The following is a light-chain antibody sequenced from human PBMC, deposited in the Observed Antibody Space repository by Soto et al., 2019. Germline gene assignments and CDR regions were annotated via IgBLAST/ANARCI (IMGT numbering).Light chain of an antibody. CDR3: AAWDDTLSGHVV. Sequence: QSVLTQPPSASETPGQRVTISCSGSRSNIGSEYVYWYQQVPGTAPKLLIYRNNQRPSGVPDRFSGSKSGTSASLAISGLRSEDEADYYCAAWDDTLSGHVVFGGGTKLTVL. J-gene: IGLJ2*01. CDR2: RNN. V-gene: IGLV1-47*01. CDR1: RSNIGSEY.